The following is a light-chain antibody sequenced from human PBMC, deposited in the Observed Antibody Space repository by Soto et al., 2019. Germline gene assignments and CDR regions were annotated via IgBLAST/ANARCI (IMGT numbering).Light chain of an antibody. CDR2: GAS. Sequence: IMLTQSPGTLSLSPGERATLSCRASQRISSMYLAWYQQKPGRAPRLIIYGASRRATGIPERFSGSESGTDFTLTISRLEPEDFAVYYCRQYGRSLGFAFGGGTKVDIK. CDR1: QRISSMY. CDR3: RQYGRSLGFA. J-gene: IGKJ4*01. V-gene: IGKV3-20*01.